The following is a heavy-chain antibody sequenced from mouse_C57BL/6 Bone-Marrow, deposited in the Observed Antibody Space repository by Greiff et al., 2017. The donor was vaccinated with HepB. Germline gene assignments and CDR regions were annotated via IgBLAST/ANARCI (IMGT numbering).Heavy chain of an antibody. CDR3: ARLSLLDWYFDV. J-gene: IGHJ1*03. V-gene: IGHV5-12*01. D-gene: IGHD1-2*01. CDR1: GFTFSDYY. CDR2: ISNGGGST. Sequence: EVQRVESGGGLVQPGGSLKLSCAASGFTFSDYYMYWVRQTPEKRLEWVAYISNGGGSTYYPDTVKGRFTISRDNAKNTLYLQMSRLKSEDTAMYYCARLSLLDWYFDVWGTGTTVTVSS.